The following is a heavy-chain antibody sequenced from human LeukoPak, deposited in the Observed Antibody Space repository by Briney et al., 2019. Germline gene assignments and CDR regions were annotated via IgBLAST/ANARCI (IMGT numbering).Heavy chain of an antibody. V-gene: IGHV4-4*07. Sequence: SETLSLTCTVSGGSISSYYWSWIRQPAGKGLEWVGRIYTSGSTNYNPSLKSRVTMSVDTSKNQFSLRLSSVTAADTAVYYCARVTGYVMEDYFDYWGQGTLVTVSS. J-gene: IGHJ4*02. CDR2: IYTSGST. CDR1: GGSISSYY. CDR3: ARVTGYVMEDYFDY. D-gene: IGHD6-13*01.